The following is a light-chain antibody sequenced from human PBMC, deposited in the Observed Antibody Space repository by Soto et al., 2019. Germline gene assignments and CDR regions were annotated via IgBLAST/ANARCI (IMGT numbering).Light chain of an antibody. CDR1: RSNIGNNY. J-gene: IGLJ2*01. CDR3: GTWDSSLSVV. Sequence: QSVLTQPPSVSAAPGQKVTISCSGSRSNIGNNYVSWYQHLPGTAPKLLIYADNKRPSGIPDRFSGSKSGSSATLGITGLQTGDEADYYCGTWDSSLSVVFGGGTKLTVL. V-gene: IGLV1-51*01. CDR2: ADN.